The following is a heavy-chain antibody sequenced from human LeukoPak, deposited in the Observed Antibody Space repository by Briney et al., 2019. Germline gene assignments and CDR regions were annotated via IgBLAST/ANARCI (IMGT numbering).Heavy chain of an antibody. D-gene: IGHD3-22*01. CDR3: ASGSSGFYPSV. V-gene: IGHV4-61*01. Sequence: PSETLSLTCTVSGGSISSSSYYWSWIRQPPGKGLEWIGYIYYFGNTNYSPSLKSRVIISVDTSKNQFSLNLTSVTAADTAVYYCASGSSGFYPSVWGQGTLVTVSS. CDR2: IYYFGNT. J-gene: IGHJ4*02. CDR1: GGSISSSSYY.